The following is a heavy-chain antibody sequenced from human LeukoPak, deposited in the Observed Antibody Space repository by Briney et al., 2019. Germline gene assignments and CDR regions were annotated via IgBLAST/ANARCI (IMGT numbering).Heavy chain of an antibody. CDR1: GFTFTRSA. J-gene: IGHJ4*02. CDR2: IVVGSGNT. CDR3: AAYCGGDCPIDY. D-gene: IGHD2-21*02. V-gene: IGHV1-58*02. Sequence: TSVKVSCKASGFTFTRSAMQWVRQARGQRLEWIGWIVVGSGNTNYAQKFQERVTITRDMSTSAAYMELSSLRSEDTAVYYCAAYCGGDCPIDYWGQGTLVTVSS.